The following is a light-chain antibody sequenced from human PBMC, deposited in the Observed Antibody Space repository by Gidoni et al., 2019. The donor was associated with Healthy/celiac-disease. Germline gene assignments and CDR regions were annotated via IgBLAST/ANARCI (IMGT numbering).Light chain of an antibody. J-gene: IGLJ3*02. V-gene: IGLV1-40*01. Sequence: QSVLTQPPSVSWAPGQRVTISCTGSSSNIGAGYDVHWYQQLPGTAPKLLIYGNSHRPSGVPDRFSGSKSGTSASLAITGLQAEDEADYYCQSYDSSLSSWVFGGGTKLTVL. CDR3: QSYDSSLSSWV. CDR2: GNS. CDR1: SSNIGAGYD.